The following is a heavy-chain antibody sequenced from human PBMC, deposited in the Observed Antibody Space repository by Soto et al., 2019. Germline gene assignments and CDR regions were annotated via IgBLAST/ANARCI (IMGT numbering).Heavy chain of an antibody. CDR1: AYTSTSYG. V-gene: IGHV1-18*04. D-gene: IGHD3-22*01. CDR2: ISAYNGNS. J-gene: IGHJ6*02. Sequence: ASVKVSCKASAYTSTSYGITWVRQAPGQGLEWVGWISAYNGNSNYAQKYEGRVTMTTDTSTSTAYMELSSLRSDDTAVYYCASNVITMIVGGMDVWGQGTTVTV. CDR3: ASNVITMIVGGMDV.